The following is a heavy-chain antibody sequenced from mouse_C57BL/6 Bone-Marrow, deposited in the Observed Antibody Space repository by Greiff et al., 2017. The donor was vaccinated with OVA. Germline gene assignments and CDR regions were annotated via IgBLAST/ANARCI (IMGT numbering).Heavy chain of an antibody. CDR2: ISSGGSYT. D-gene: IGHD3-3*01. CDR3: APTGGWDWYFDV. Sequence: EVHLVESGGDLVKPGGSLKLSCAASGFTFSSYGMSWVRQTPDKRLEWVATISSGGSYTYYPDSVKGRFTISRDNAKNTLYLQMSSLKSEDTAMYYCAPTGGWDWYFDVWGTGTTVTVSS. CDR1: GFTFSSYG. V-gene: IGHV5-6*01. J-gene: IGHJ1*03.